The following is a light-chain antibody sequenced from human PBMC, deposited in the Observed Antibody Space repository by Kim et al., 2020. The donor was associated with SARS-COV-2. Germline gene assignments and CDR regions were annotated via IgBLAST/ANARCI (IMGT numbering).Light chain of an antibody. Sequence: PVLTQSPSASAFLGASVKLTCTLSNEHNDYAITWHQQQPEKGPRFLMKLNTDGSHTKGDGIPDRFSGYTSGAERSLTISSLQSEDEADYYCQTWGTDSNWVFGRGAQLAVL. CDR1: NEHNDYA. CDR2: LNTDGSH. CDR3: QTWGTDSNWV. V-gene: IGLV4-69*01. J-gene: IGLJ3*02.